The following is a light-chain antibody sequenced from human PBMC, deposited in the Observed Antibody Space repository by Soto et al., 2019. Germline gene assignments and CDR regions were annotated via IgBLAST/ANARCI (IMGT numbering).Light chain of an antibody. J-gene: IGKJ1*01. CDR1: QSISSY. CDR3: QQSYNTPRT. CDR2: AAS. Sequence: DIQMTQSPSSLSASVGDIVTITFRASQSISSYLNWYQQKPGKAPKLLIYAASSLQSGVPSRFSGSGSGTDFTLTISSLQSEDFATYYCQQSYNTPRTFGQGTKVDIK. V-gene: IGKV1-39*01.